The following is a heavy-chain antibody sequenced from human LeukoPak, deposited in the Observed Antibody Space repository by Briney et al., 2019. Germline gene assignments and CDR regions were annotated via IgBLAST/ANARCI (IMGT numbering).Heavy chain of an antibody. Sequence: PSETLSLTCAVYGGSFSGYYWSWIRQPPGKGLEWIGEINHSGSTNYNPSLKSRVTISVDTSKNQFSLKLSSVTAADTAVYYCARSLGRDGDYSGGYWGQGTLVTVSS. CDR3: ARSLGRDGDYSGGY. CDR1: GGSFSGYY. J-gene: IGHJ4*02. V-gene: IGHV4-34*01. CDR2: INHSGST. D-gene: IGHD4-17*01.